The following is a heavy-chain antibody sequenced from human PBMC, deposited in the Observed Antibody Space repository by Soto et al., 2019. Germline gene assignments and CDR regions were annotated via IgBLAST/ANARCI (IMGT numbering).Heavy chain of an antibody. CDR3: ARLYNWNGYYYGMDV. CDR2: IYYSGST. Sequence: PSETLSLTCAVSGYSISSSNWWGWIRQPPGKGLEWIGYIYYSGSTYYNPSLKSRVTMSVDTSKNQFSLKLSSVTAVDTAVYYCARLYNWNGYYYGMDVWGQGTTVTVSS. CDR1: GYSISSSNW. D-gene: IGHD1-20*01. V-gene: IGHV4-28*01. J-gene: IGHJ6*02.